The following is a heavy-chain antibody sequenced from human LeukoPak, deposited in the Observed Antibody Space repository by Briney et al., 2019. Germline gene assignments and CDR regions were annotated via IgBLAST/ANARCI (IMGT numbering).Heavy chain of an antibody. CDR1: GGSISSGDYY. Sequence: SQTLSLTCTVSGGSISSGDYYWSWIRQPPGKGLEWIGYIYYSGSTYYNPSLKSRVNISVDTSKNQFSLKLSSVTAADTAVYYCARADTAMVHFDYWGQGTLVTVSS. CDR3: ARADTAMVHFDY. J-gene: IGHJ4*02. CDR2: IYYSGST. V-gene: IGHV4-30-4*08. D-gene: IGHD5-18*01.